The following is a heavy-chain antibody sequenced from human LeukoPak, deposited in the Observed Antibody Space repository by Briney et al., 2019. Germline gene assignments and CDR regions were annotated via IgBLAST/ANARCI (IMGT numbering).Heavy chain of an antibody. D-gene: IGHD4-17*01. CDR2: IYYSGST. J-gene: IGHJ4*02. Sequence: PSETLSLTCTVSGGSISSSSYYWGWIRQPPGKGLEWIGSIYYSGSTYYNPSLKSRVTISVDTSKNQFSLKLSSVTAADTAVYYCARPSDYGEIDYWGQGTLVTVSS. V-gene: IGHV4-39*01. CDR1: GGSISSSSYY. CDR3: ARPSDYGEIDY.